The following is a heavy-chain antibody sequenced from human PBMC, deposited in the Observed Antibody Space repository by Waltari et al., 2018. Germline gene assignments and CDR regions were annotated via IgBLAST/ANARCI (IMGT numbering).Heavy chain of an antibody. J-gene: IGHJ4*02. V-gene: IGHV4-38-2*01. CDR2: IYQSGST. CDR1: GYSISSGYY. CDR3: ARHQVGGRDFEY. D-gene: IGHD1-26*01. Sequence: QVQLHESGPGLVKSSETLSLTCPVSGYSISSGYYWGWIRQPPGKGLAWIGTIYQSGSTYYNPSLKSRITISLDTSKNQFSLKLNSVTAADTAVYYCARHQVGGRDFEYWGQGTLVTVSS.